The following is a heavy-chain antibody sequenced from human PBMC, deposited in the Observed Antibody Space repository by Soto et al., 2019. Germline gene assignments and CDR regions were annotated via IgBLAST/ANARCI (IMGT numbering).Heavy chain of an antibody. D-gene: IGHD1-1*01. CDR3: ARGRYGDY. J-gene: IGHJ4*02. CDR1: GYTFTSYG. V-gene: IGHV1-18*01. CDR2: ISAHNGNT. Sequence: QVHLVQSGAEVKKPGASVKVSCKVSGYTFTSYGITWVRQAPGQGLEWMGWISAHNGNTNYAQKLQGRVTVTRDTSTSTAYMEQRSLRSDDKAVYYCARGRYGDYWGQGALVTVSS.